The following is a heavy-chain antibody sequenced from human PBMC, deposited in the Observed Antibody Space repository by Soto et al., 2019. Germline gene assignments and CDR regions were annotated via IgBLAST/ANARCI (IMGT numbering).Heavy chain of an antibody. J-gene: IGHJ5*02. CDR2: ISGSGGNT. V-gene: IGHV3-23*01. CDR3: AKGDNGNIRGWFDP. D-gene: IGHD1-20*01. Sequence: EVQLLESGGGLIQPGGSLRLSCAASGFTFSSYAMTWVRQAPGKGLEWVSVISGSGGNTYYADSVKGRFTISRDHSKSTLYLQMNTLRAEDTAVYYCAKGDNGNIRGWFDPWGQATLVTVSS. CDR1: GFTFSSYA.